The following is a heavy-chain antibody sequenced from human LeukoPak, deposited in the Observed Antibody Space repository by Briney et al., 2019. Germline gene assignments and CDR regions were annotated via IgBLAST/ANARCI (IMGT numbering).Heavy chain of an antibody. J-gene: IGHJ6*02. V-gene: IGHV1-18*01. Sequence: GASVKVSCKASGYTFTSYGISWVRQAPGQGLEWMGWISAYNGNTNYAQKLQGGVTMTTDTSTSTAYMELRSLRSDDTAVYYCARAAMVTLHRPTNHYGMDVWGQGTTVTVSS. CDR1: GYTFTSYG. CDR3: ARAAMVTLHRPTNHYGMDV. D-gene: IGHD5-18*01. CDR2: ISAYNGNT.